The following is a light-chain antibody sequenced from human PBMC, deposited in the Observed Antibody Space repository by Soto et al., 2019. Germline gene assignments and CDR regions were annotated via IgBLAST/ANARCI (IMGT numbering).Light chain of an antibody. CDR1: SSDVGGYNY. CDR2: EVN. V-gene: IGLV2-8*01. Sequence: QSALTQPASVSGSPGQSITISCTGTSSDVGGYNYVSWYQQHPGKVPKLMIYEVNNRPSGVPVRFSGSKSGSTASLTVSGLQADDEAEYYCASYAGTKLFVFGSGTKLTVL. J-gene: IGLJ1*01. CDR3: ASYAGTKLFV.